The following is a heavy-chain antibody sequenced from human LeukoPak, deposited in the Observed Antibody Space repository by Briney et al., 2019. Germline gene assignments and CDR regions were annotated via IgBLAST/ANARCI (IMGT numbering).Heavy chain of an antibody. CDR3: AKRSGAPGNFDY. CDR1: GFTFDEHA. Sequence: PGGSLRLSCGASGFTFDEHAMNWVRQVPGKGLEWVSLISADGGSTHYADSAKGRFTISRDNSRNSLYLQMTSLRTDDSAFYYCAKRSGAPGNFDYWGHGTLVTVAS. V-gene: IGHV3-43*02. J-gene: IGHJ4*01. D-gene: IGHD1-1*01. CDR2: ISADGGST.